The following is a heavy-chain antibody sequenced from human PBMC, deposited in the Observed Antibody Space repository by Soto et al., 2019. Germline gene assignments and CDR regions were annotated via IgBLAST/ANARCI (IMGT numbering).Heavy chain of an antibody. Sequence: GESLKISCKGFGYTFTTYWIAWVRQMPGKGLEWMGIIYPGDSDTRYRPSFQGQVTISADKSISTAYLQWSSLKASDTAMYYCARTISYGRQARAFDYWGRGTLVT. CDR2: IYPGDSDT. CDR3: ARTISYGRQARAFDY. J-gene: IGHJ4*02. D-gene: IGHD4-17*01. V-gene: IGHV5-51*01. CDR1: GYTFTTYW.